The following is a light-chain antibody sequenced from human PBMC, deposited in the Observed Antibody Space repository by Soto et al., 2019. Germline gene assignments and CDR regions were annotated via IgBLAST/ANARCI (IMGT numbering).Light chain of an antibody. J-gene: IGKJ1*01. CDR3: QQNGSSPWT. Sequence: EIVLTQSPGTLSLSPGERASLSCRASQSVSSSDLAWYQQKPGQAPRLLIYVTSSRATGIPDRFSGSGSGTDFTLTISRLEPEDFAVYYCQQNGSSPWTFGQGTKVEIK. V-gene: IGKV3-20*01. CDR2: VTS. CDR1: QSVSSSD.